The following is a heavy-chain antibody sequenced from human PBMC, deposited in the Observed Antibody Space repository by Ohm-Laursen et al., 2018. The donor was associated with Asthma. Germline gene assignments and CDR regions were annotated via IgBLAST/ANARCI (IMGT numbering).Heavy chain of an antibody. CDR2: GGSYYDGGLK. Sequence: SLRLSCAASGFTFRSYAMHWVRQAPGKGLEWVAVGGSYYDGGLKYYADSVNGRFTVSRDDSKNTLYLQMNSLRPDDTAVYYCARDVMEWYLPAFDFWGQGTWSPSPQ. V-gene: IGHV3-30-3*01. CDR1: GFTFRSYA. D-gene: IGHD3-3*01. J-gene: IGHJ4*02. CDR3: ARDVMEWYLPAFDF.